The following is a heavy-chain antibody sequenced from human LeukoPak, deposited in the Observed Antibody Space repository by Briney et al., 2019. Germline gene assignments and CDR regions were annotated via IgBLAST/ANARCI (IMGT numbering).Heavy chain of an antibody. D-gene: IGHD6-19*01. Sequence: GGSLRLSCAASEFTFSHYNMNWVRQAPGKGLEWVSSISSRTAYIYYADSVKGRFTISRNNAKNSLNLQVNSLRAEDTAVYYCARGRVGQWLVDAFDIWGQGTMVTVSS. V-gene: IGHV3-21*01. CDR1: EFTFSHYN. CDR3: ARGRVGQWLVDAFDI. J-gene: IGHJ3*02. CDR2: ISSRTAYI.